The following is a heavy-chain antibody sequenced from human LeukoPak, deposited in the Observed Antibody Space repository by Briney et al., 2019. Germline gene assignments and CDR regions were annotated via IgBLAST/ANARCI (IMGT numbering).Heavy chain of an antibody. J-gene: IGHJ4*02. D-gene: IGHD3-9*01. CDR1: GYSFTSYW. CDR3: ARPEGHYDILTGGSLDY. Sequence: NSGESLKISCKGSGYSFTSYWIGWVRQMPGKGLEWMGIIYPGDSDTRYSQSFQGQVTISADKSISTAYLQWSSLKASDTAMYYCARPEGHYDILTGGSLDYWGQGTLVTVSS. CDR2: IYPGDSDT. V-gene: IGHV5-51*01.